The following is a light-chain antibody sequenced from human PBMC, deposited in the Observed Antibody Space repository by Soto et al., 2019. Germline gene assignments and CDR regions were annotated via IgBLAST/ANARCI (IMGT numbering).Light chain of an antibody. CDR1: QDISSW. J-gene: IGKJ4*01. Sequence: DIQMTQSPSSVSASVGDRVTITCRASQDISSWLVWYQQKPGKDPKLLIYAASNLQSGVPSRFSGSGSGTDFTLTITSLQPEDFATYYCQQANTFPLTFGGGTKVEIK. V-gene: IGKV1-12*01. CDR3: QQANTFPLT. CDR2: AAS.